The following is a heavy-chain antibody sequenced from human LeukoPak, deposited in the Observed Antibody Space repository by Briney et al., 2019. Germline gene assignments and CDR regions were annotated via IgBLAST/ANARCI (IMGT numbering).Heavy chain of an antibody. CDR3: ARGIEGYYDSSGPNYYYYYGMDV. D-gene: IGHD3-22*01. J-gene: IGHJ6*02. CDR1: GFTFSSYW. Sequence: PGGSLRLSCAASGFTFSSYWMHWVRQAPGKGLVWVSRINSDGSSTSYADSVKGRFTISRDNAKNTLYLQMNSLRAEDTAVYYCARGIEGYYDSSGPNYYYYYGMDVWGQGTTVTVSS. V-gene: IGHV3-74*01. CDR2: INSDGSST.